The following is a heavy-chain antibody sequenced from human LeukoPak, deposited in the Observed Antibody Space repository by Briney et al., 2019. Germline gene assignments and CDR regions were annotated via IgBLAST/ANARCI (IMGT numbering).Heavy chain of an antibody. CDR3: AREGYYDSSGYGY. V-gene: IGHV1-2*02. D-gene: IGHD3-22*01. Sequence: ASVKVSCKASGYTFTGYYMDWVRQAPGQGLEWMGWINPNSGGTNYAQKFQGRVTMTRDTSISTAYTELSRLRSDDTAVYYCAREGYYDSSGYGYWGQGTLVTVSS. CDR2: INPNSGGT. CDR1: GYTFTGYY. J-gene: IGHJ4*02.